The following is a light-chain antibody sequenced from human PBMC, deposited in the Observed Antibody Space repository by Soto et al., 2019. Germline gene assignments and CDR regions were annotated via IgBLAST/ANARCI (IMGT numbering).Light chain of an antibody. CDR1: QSVSSN. J-gene: IGKJ5*01. CDR2: GAS. Sequence: IVLTQSPGTLSLSTGERAALYCRASQSVSSNLAWYQQRPGQAPSLLIYGASTRATGIPARFSGSGSGTEFTLTISSLQSEDFTVYYCQQYNNWPATTFGQGTLLEIK. CDR3: QQYNNWPATT. V-gene: IGKV3D-15*01.